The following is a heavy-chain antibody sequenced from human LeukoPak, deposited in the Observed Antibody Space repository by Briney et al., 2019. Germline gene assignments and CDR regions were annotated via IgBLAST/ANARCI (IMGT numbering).Heavy chain of an antibody. D-gene: IGHD2-21*02. CDR2: ISGSGGST. CDR1: GFTFSSYA. Sequence: PGGSLRLSCAASGFTFSSYAMSWVRQAPGNGLKWVSAISGSGGSTYYADSVKGRFTISRDNSKNTLYLQMNSLRAEDTAVYYCAKDFYCGGDCYYFDYWGQGTLVTVSS. CDR3: AKDFYCGGDCYYFDY. J-gene: IGHJ4*02. V-gene: IGHV3-23*01.